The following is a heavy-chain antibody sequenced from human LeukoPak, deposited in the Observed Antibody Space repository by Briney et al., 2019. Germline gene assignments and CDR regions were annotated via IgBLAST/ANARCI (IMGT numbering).Heavy chain of an antibody. D-gene: IGHD6-19*01. CDR2: IDWDDDK. CDR1: GFSLSTSGMC. Sequence: SGPALVKPTQTLTLTCTFSGFSLSTSGMCVSWIRQPPVKALEWLALIDWDDDKYYSTSLKTRLTISKDTSKNQVVLTMTNMDPVDTATYYCARVIPVAGTFAFDIWGQGTKVTVSS. J-gene: IGHJ3*02. CDR3: ARVIPVAGTFAFDI. V-gene: IGHV2-70*01.